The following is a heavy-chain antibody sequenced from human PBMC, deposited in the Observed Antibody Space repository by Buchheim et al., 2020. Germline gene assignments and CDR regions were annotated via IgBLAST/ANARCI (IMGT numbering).Heavy chain of an antibody. CDR2: IFYSGIT. J-gene: IGHJ5*02. CDR3: ATGPDVLNYYNVLGP. D-gene: IGHD3-10*01. Sequence: QVQLRESGPGLVKPSETLSLTCTVSGGSISGYYWSWIRQSPGKGLEWIGYIFYSGITDYNPSPSIRVTISVDTSKNQFSLRLTSVTAADTAVYYCATGPDVLNYYNVLGPWGQGTL. V-gene: IGHV4-59*01. CDR1: GGSISGYY.